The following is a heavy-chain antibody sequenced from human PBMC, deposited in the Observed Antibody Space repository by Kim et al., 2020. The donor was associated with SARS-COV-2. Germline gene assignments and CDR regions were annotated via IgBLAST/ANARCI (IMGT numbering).Heavy chain of an antibody. CDR3: ANPPLYYYDNAEYFQH. D-gene: IGHD3-22*01. CDR2: ITGSDHST. CDR1: GFIFRNYA. J-gene: IGHJ1*01. Sequence: GGSLRLSCAASGFIFRNYAMSWVRQAPGKGLEWVSGITGSDHSTYYADSVKGRFTISRDNSKNMLYLQMNSLRAEDTAVYFCANPPLYYYDNAEYFQHWGQGTLVTVSS. V-gene: IGHV3-23*01.